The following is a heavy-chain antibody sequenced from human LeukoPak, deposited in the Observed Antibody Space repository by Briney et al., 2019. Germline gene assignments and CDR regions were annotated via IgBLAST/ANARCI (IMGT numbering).Heavy chain of an antibody. J-gene: IGHJ5*02. V-gene: IGHV1-8*01. Sequence: ASVKLSCKASGYAFSIYDINWVRQAPGQGLGWMRGMHLNGGNRGYAQNFQGRVTMTRNTSIDTAYMELSSLTSEDTAVYYCARGLSGYKWFDPWGRGTLVTVSS. CDR2: MHLNGGNR. D-gene: IGHD1-26*01. CDR3: ARGLSGYKWFDP. CDR1: GYAFSIYD.